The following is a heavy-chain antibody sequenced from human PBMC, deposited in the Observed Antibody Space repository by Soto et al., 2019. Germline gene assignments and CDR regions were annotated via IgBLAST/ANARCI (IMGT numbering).Heavy chain of an antibody. D-gene: IGHD6-19*01. V-gene: IGHV3-48*02. CDR1: GFTFSSYA. CDR3: ARVRIAVAEVFDY. Sequence: GGSLRLSCAASGFTFSSYAMHWVRQAPGKGLEWVSYISSSSSTIYYADSVKGRFTISRDNAKNSLYLQMNSLRDEDTAVYYCARVRIAVAEVFDYWGQGTLVTVSS. J-gene: IGHJ4*02. CDR2: ISSSSSTI.